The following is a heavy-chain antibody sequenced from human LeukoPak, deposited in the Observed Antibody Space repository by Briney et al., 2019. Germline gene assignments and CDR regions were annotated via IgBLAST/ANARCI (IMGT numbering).Heavy chain of an antibody. Sequence: PSQTLSLTCTVSGGSISSGDYYWSWIRQPPGKGLEWIGYIYYSGSTYYNPSLKSRVTISVDTSKNQFSLKLSSVTAADTAAYYCARGGYYDSSGYPGLYWYFDLWGRGTLVTVSS. CDR2: IYYSGST. V-gene: IGHV4-30-4*01. J-gene: IGHJ2*01. D-gene: IGHD3-22*01. CDR3: ARGGYYDSSGYPGLYWYFDL. CDR1: GGSISSGDYY.